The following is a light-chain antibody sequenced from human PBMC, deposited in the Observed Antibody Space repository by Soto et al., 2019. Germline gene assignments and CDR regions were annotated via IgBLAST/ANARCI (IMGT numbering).Light chain of an antibody. CDR3: AAWDDSLNGLYV. CDR1: SSNIGSNT. Sequence: QSVLTQPPSASGTPGQRVTISCSGSSSNIGSNTVNWYQQLPGTAPKLLIYSNNQRPSGVPDRFSGSKSGTSASLDISGLQSEDDADYYCAAWDDSLNGLYVFGTGTKLTVL. CDR2: SNN. J-gene: IGLJ1*01. V-gene: IGLV1-44*01.